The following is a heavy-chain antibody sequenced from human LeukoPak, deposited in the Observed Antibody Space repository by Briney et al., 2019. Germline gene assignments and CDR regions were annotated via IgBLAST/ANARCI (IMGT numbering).Heavy chain of an antibody. Sequence: PGGSLRLSCAASGFTFSSYGMHWVRQAPGEGLEWVAVIWYDGSNKFYADSVKGRFTISRDNSKNTLYLQMNSLRAEDTAVYYCARETDYPDAFDIWGQGTMVTVSS. CDR3: ARETDYPDAFDI. V-gene: IGHV3-33*01. CDR2: IWYDGSNK. CDR1: GFTFSSYG. J-gene: IGHJ3*02. D-gene: IGHD3-16*01.